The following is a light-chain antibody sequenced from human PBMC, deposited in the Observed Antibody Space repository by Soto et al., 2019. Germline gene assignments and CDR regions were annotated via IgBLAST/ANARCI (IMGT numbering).Light chain of an antibody. CDR3: QQCNSYTWT. CDR1: QSISTC. V-gene: IGKV1-5*03. CDR2: KAS. Sequence: DIHMTQSPSTLSASVGDIFTVTCRASQSISTCLAWYQQKPGTAPHLRIYKASSLESGVPSRLSGSGYGTELTITISGMKNDDFETYYCQQCNSYTWTFGQGTKVDIK. J-gene: IGKJ1*01.